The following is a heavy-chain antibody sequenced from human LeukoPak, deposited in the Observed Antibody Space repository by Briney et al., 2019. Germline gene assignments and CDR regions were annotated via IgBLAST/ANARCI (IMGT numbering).Heavy chain of an antibody. V-gene: IGHV4-59*01. CDR2: IYYSGST. J-gene: IGHJ4*02. Sequence: IGYIYYSGSTNYNPSLKSRVTISVDTSKNQFSLKLSSVTAADTAVYYCARDGHHRGLAYWGQGTLVTVSS. CDR3: ARDGHHRGLAY. D-gene: IGHD6-19*01.